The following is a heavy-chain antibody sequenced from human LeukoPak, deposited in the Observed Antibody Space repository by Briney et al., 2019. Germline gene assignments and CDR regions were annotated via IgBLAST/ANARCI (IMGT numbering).Heavy chain of an antibody. J-gene: IGHJ4*02. Sequence: PGGSLRLSCAASGFTFSSYDMNWVRQAPGEGLEWISYISRTGDTIYYTDSVKGRFTISRDNAKNSLYLQMNSLRAEDTAVYYCAKRYCSGGNCYHFDYWGQGTLVTVSS. CDR3: AKRYCSGGNCYHFDY. V-gene: IGHV3-48*03. CDR2: ISRTGDTI. CDR1: GFTFSSYD. D-gene: IGHD2-15*01.